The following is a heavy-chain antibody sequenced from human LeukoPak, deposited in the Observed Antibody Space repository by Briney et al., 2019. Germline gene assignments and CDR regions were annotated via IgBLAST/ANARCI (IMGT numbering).Heavy chain of an antibody. J-gene: IGHJ4*02. D-gene: IGHD3-22*01. Sequence: GGSLRLSCAASGFPVSGYYMSWVRQAPGKGLDRVSVIYSGGTTYDADSVKGRFTISRDESKNMLYLQMNSLRAEDTAIYYCARMLISSGYYVEYWGQGTLVTVSS. CDR1: GFPVSGYY. V-gene: IGHV3-53*01. CDR2: IYSGGTT. CDR3: ARMLISSGYYVEY.